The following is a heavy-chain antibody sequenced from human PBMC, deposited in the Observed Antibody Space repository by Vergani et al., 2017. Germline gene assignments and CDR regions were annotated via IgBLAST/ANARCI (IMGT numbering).Heavy chain of an antibody. D-gene: IGHD2-15*01. J-gene: IGHJ4*02. Sequence: QVQLVESGGGVVQPGGSLRLSCAASGFTFSSYGMHWVRQAPGKGLEWVAFIRYDGSNKYYADSVKGRFTIYRDNSKNALYLQMNSLRAEDTAVYYCAKMGEEVVAAPGGVYWGQGTLVTVSS. CDR1: GFTFSSYG. CDR2: IRYDGSNK. V-gene: IGHV3-30*02. CDR3: AKMGEEVVAAPGGVY.